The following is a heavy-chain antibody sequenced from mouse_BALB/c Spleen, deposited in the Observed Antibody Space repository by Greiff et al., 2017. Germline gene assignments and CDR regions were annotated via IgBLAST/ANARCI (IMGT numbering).Heavy chain of an antibody. CDR1: GYTFTSYD. CDR3: ARSRGYDYAWFAY. CDR2: IYPGDGST. Sequence: QVHVKQSGPELVKPGALVKISCKASGYTFTSYDINWVKQRPGQGLEWIGWIYPGDGSTKYNEKFKGKATLTADKSSSTAYMQLSSLTSENSAVYFCARSRGYDYAWFAYWGQGTLVTVSA. J-gene: IGHJ3*01. D-gene: IGHD2-4*01. V-gene: IGHV1S56*01.